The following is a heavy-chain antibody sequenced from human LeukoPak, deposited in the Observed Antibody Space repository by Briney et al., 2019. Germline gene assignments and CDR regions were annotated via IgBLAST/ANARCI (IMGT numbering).Heavy chain of an antibody. Sequence: SETLSLTCTVSGGSISSYYWSWIRQPPGKGLEWIGYIYYSGSTNYNPSLKSRVTTSVDTSKNQFSLKLSSVTAADTAVYYCARDPGEYYFDYWGQGTLVTVSS. CDR1: GGSISSYY. CDR3: ARDPGEYYFDY. V-gene: IGHV4-59*01. J-gene: IGHJ4*02. CDR2: IYYSGST.